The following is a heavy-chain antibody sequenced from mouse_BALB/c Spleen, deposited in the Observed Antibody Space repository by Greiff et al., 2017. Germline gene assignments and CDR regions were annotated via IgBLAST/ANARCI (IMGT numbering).Heavy chain of an antibody. Sequence: VQLHQSGAELVRPGTSVKVSCKASGYAFTNYLIEWVKQRPGQGLEWIGVINPGSGGTNYNEKFKGKATLTVDKSSSTAFMHLNSLTSEDSAVYYCARDDGYHYAMDYWGQGTSVTVSS. CDR2: INPGSGGT. J-gene: IGHJ4*01. D-gene: IGHD2-3*01. V-gene: IGHV1-54*01. CDR1: GYAFTNYL. CDR3: ARDDGYHYAMDY.